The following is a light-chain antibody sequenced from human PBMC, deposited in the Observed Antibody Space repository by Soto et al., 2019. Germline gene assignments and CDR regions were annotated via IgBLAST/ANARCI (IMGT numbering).Light chain of an antibody. Sequence: EIVLTQSPGTLSLSPGERATLSCWASETFATNLAWYQQKPGQAPRLLIYDASTRAPGIPARFSGRGSGADFTLTVSSLEPEDFAVYYCQQRSDSITFGQGTRLEIK. CDR2: DAS. CDR1: ETFATN. V-gene: IGKV3-11*01. J-gene: IGKJ5*01. CDR3: QQRSDSIT.